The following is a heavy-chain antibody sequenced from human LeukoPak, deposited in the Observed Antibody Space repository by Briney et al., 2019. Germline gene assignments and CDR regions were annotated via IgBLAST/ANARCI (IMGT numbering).Heavy chain of an antibody. D-gene: IGHD1-26*01. Sequence: ASVKVSCKASGYTFTSYYMHWVRQAPGQGLEWMGIINPSGGSTSYAQKFQGRVTMTRDTSTSTVYMELSSLRSEDTAVYYCARDRPKVGAYDAFDIWGQGTMVTVSS. J-gene: IGHJ3*02. CDR3: ARDRPKVGAYDAFDI. CDR2: INPSGGST. V-gene: IGHV1-46*01. CDR1: GYTFTSYY.